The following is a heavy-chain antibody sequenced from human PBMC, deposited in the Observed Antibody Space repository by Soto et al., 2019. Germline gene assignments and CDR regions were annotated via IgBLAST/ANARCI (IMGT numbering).Heavy chain of an antibody. CDR3: ARQVTIAVAGGDHYYGVDD. Sequence: PSETLSLTCTVSGGSISSSTHYWGWIRQPPGKGLEWIGSIYYSGSTYYNPSLKSRVTISVDTSKNQFFLKLISVTAADTVVYSCARQVTIAVAGGDHYYGVDDSGPATTVTVFS. CDR1: GGSISSSTHY. J-gene: IGHJ6*02. V-gene: IGHV4-39*01. D-gene: IGHD6-19*01. CDR2: IYYSGST.